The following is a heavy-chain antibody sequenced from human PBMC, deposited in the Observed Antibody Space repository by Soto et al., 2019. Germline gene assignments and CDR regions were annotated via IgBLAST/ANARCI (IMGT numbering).Heavy chain of an antibody. CDR1: GGSFSGYY. CDR3: ASTSSSSSLYYYYYMDV. Sequence: SETLSLTCAVYGGSFSGYYWSWIRQPPGKGLEWIGEINHSGSTNYNPSLKSRVTISVDTSKNQFSLKLSSVIAADTVVYYCASTSSSSSLYYYYYMDVWGKGTTVTVSS. V-gene: IGHV4-34*01. CDR2: INHSGST. J-gene: IGHJ6*03. D-gene: IGHD6-6*01.